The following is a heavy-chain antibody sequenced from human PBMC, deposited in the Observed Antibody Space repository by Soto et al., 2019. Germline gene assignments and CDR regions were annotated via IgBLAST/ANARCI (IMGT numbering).Heavy chain of an antibody. Sequence: PGGSLRLSCAASGFTFSSYAMSWVRQAPGKGLEWVSAISGSGGSTYYADSVKGRFTISRDNSKNTLYLQMNSLRAEDTAVYYCAKYDFWSGYYPTWVRPKTWVPAEYFQHWGQGTLVTVSS. D-gene: IGHD3-3*01. CDR3: AKYDFWSGYYPTWVRPKTWVPAEYFQH. CDR1: GFTFSSYA. CDR2: ISGSGGST. J-gene: IGHJ1*01. V-gene: IGHV3-23*01.